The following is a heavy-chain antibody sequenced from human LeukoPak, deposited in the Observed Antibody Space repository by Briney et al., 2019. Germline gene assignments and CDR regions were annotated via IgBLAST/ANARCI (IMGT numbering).Heavy chain of an antibody. CDR1: GGSFSGYY. V-gene: IGHV4-34*01. CDR2: INHSGST. Sequence: NSSETLSLTCAVYGGSFSGYYWSWIRQPPGKGLEWIGEINHSGSTNYNPSLKSRVTISVDTSKNQFSLKLSSVTAADTAVYYCARVSKDSSGWVDAFDIWGQGTMVTVSS. CDR3: ARVSKDSSGWVDAFDI. J-gene: IGHJ3*02. D-gene: IGHD6-19*01.